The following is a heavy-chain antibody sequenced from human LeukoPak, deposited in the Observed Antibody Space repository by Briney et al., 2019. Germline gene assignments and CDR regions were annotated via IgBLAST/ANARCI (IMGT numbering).Heavy chain of an antibody. CDR2: IYTSGST. Sequence: PSETLSLTCTVSGGSISSYYWSWIRQPAWKGLEWIGRIYTSGSTNYNPSLKSRVTMSVDTSKNQFSLKLSSVTAADTAVYYCARGNSGSYYNAFDIWGQGTMVTVSS. CDR1: GGSISSYY. V-gene: IGHV4-4*07. CDR3: ARGNSGSYYNAFDI. J-gene: IGHJ3*02. D-gene: IGHD1-26*01.